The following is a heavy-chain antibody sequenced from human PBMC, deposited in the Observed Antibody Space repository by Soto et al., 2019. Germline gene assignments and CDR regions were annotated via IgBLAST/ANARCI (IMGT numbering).Heavy chain of an antibody. J-gene: IGHJ4*02. CDR3: ASDYSGYDYYFDY. D-gene: IGHD5-12*01. V-gene: IGHV1-69*02. Sequence: QVQLVQSGAEVQKPGSSVKVSCKASGGTFSSYTISWVRQAPGQGLEWMGRIIPILGIANYAQKFQGRVTITADKSTSTAYMELSSLRSEDTAVYYCASDYSGYDYYFDYWGQGTLVTVSS. CDR2: IIPILGIA. CDR1: GGTFSSYT.